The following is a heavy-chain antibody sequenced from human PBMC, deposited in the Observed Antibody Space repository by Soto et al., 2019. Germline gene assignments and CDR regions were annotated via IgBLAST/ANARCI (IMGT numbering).Heavy chain of an antibody. J-gene: IGHJ3*02. CDR2: MNPNSGVT. V-gene: IGHV1-8*01. CDR3: ARPRGESWQWLVHDAFDI. D-gene: IGHD6-19*01. CDR1: GYTFTSYD. Sequence: ASVKVSCKASGYTFTSYDINWVRQATGQGLEWMGWMNPNSGVTGYAQKFQGRVTMTRNTSISTAYMELSSLRSEDTAVYYCARPRGESWQWLVHDAFDIWGQGTMVNVS.